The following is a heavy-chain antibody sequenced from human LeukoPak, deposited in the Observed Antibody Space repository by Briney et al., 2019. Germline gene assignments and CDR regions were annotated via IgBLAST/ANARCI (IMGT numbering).Heavy chain of an antibody. CDR1: GYTFTSYG. CDR2: ISAYNGNT. Sequence: GASVKVSCKASGYTFTSYGISWVRQAPGQGLEWMGWISAYNGNTNYAQKLQGRVTMTTDTSTSTAYMELRSLRSDDTAMYYCASNSRNGSFQHWGQGTLVTVSS. CDR3: ASNSRNGSFQH. D-gene: IGHD1-1*01. V-gene: IGHV1-18*01. J-gene: IGHJ1*01.